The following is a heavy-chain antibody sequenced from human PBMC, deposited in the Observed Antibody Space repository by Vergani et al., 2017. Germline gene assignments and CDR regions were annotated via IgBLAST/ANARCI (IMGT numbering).Heavy chain of an antibody. CDR3: ANTPGQYSSSWGIDY. D-gene: IGHD6-13*01. Sequence: EVQLVESGGGLVKPGGSLRLSCAASGFTFSNAWMSWVRQAPGKGLEWVGRIKSKTDGGTTDYAAPVKGRFTISRDDSKNTLYLQMNSLRAEDTAVYYCANTPGQYSSSWGIDYWGQGTLVTVSS. CDR1: GFTFSNAW. CDR2: IKSKTDGGTT. J-gene: IGHJ4*02. V-gene: IGHV3-15*01.